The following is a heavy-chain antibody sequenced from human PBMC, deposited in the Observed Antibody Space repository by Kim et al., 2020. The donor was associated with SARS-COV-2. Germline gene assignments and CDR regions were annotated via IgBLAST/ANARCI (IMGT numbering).Heavy chain of an antibody. CDR3: ASGHPIAAALGGS. J-gene: IGHJ4*02. V-gene: IGHV1-2*02. D-gene: IGHD6-13*01. Sequence: YAQKFQGRVTMTRDTSISTAYMELSRLRSDDTAVYYCASGHPIAAALGGSWGQGTLVTVSS.